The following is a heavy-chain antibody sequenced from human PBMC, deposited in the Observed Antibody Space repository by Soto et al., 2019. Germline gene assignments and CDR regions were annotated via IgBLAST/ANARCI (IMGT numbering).Heavy chain of an antibody. J-gene: IGHJ4*02. Sequence: TGGSLRLSCAASGFTFSSYSMNWVRQAPGKGLEWVSSISSSSSYIYYADSVKGRFTISRDNAKNSLYLQMNSLRAEDTAVYYCARDHRYSYGRDYWGQGTLVTVSS. D-gene: IGHD5-18*01. CDR2: ISSSSSYI. CDR3: ARDHRYSYGRDY. V-gene: IGHV3-21*01. CDR1: GFTFSSYS.